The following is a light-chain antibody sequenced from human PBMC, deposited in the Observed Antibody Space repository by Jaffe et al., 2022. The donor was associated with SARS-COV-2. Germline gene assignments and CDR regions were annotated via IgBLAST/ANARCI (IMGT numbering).Light chain of an antibody. Sequence: QSALTQPASVSGSPGQSITFSCTGTSSDIGAYNYVSWYQQHPGKAPQLMIYDVSNRPSGVSNRFSGSKSGDTASLTISGLQAEDEADYYCSSYTSSTTWVFGGGTKVTVL. CDR1: SSDIGAYNY. J-gene: IGLJ3*02. CDR3: SSYTSSTTWV. V-gene: IGLV2-14*03. CDR2: DVS.